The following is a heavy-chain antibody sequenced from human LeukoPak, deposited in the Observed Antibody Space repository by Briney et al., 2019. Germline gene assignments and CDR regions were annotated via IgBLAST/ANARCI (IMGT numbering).Heavy chain of an antibody. Sequence: ASVKVSCKASGYTFTGYYMHWARQAPGQGLEWMGCINPNSGGTNYAQKFQGRVTMTRDTSISTAYMELSRLRSDDTAVYYCARAIIGTTSAALDIWGQGTMVTVSS. D-gene: IGHD1-7*01. CDR3: ARAIIGTTSAALDI. CDR1: GYTFTGYY. V-gene: IGHV1-2*02. CDR2: INPNSGGT. J-gene: IGHJ3*02.